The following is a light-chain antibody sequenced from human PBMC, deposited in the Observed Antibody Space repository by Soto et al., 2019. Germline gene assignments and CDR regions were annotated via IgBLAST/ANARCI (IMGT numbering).Light chain of an antibody. V-gene: IGKV3D-20*02. Sequence: EIVMTQSPVTLSVSPGERATLSCRASQSVTNSYLAWYQQKPGQAPRLLIFGASTRAAGIPARFSGTGSGTDFTLTINSLEPEDFAVYYCQVRTSWPLAFGQGTRLDIK. CDR3: QVRTSWPLA. J-gene: IGKJ5*01. CDR2: GAS. CDR1: QSVTNSY.